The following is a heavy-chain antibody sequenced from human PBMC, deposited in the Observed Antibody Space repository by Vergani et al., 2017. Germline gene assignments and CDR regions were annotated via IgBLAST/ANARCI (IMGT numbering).Heavy chain of an antibody. V-gene: IGHV3-15*01. CDR2: IKTKTDAETT. D-gene: IGHD1-20*01. CDR3: ARAYGRYDWFDN. CDR1: GFTFKNTW. J-gene: IGHJ4*01. Sequence: EVQLVESGGGLVKPGGSLRLSCAGSGFTFKNTWMNWVRQAPGEGLEWIGRIKTKTDAETTDYAAPVKGRLTISRDNSKNTLYLQINSLRVEDTAVYYCARAYGRYDWFDNWGKRTLVTVSS.